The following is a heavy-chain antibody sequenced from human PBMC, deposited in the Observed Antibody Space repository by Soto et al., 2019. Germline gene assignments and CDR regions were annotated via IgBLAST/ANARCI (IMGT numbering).Heavy chain of an antibody. CDR3: ARGGSSGWYWGGFDI. CDR1: GGTFSSYA. J-gene: IGHJ3*02. Sequence: QVQLVQSGAEVKKPGSSVKVSCKASGGTFSSYAISWVRQAPGQGLEWMGGIIPIFGTANYAQKFQGSVKSTADESTSTAYIELSSLRYDETAVYYCARGGSSGWYWGGFDIWGQGTMVTVSS. V-gene: IGHV1-69*12. D-gene: IGHD6-19*01. CDR2: IIPIFGTA.